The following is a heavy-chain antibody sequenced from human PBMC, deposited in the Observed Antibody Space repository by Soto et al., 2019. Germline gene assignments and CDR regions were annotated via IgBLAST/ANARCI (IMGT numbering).Heavy chain of an antibody. J-gene: IGHJ4*02. CDR2: IDWDDDK. CDR1: GFSLSTVGMH. CDR3: ARMTTTHSFAF. V-gene: IGHV2-70*04. D-gene: IGHD4-4*01. Sequence: GSGPTLVNPTQTLTLTCTFSGFSLSTVGMHVSWIRQPPGKALEWLARIDWDDDKWYSPSLKTRLTISKDTSKNRVVLTMTNMDPVDTAIYYCARMTTTHSFAFWGQGTLVTVSS.